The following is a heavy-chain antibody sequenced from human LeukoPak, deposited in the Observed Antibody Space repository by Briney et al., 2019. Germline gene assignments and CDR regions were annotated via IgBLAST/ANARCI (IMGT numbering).Heavy chain of an antibody. D-gene: IGHD3-22*01. V-gene: IGHV1-18*01. CDR1: GYTFTSYG. Sequence: ASVKVSCKASGYTFTSYGIIWVRQAPGQGLEWMGWISAYNGNTKYALKFQGRVTMTTDTSTRTAYMELRSLRSDDTAVYYCARGLPPRRNYDSSGYYSYYFDYWGQGTLVTVSS. CDR2: ISAYNGNT. CDR3: ARGLPPRRNYDSSGYYSYYFDY. J-gene: IGHJ4*02.